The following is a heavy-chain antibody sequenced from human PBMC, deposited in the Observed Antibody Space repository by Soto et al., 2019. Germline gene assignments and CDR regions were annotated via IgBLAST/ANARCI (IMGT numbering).Heavy chain of an antibody. D-gene: IGHD3-22*01. J-gene: IGHJ4*02. Sequence: ASVKVSCKASRYTFTSYGINWVRQAPGRGHEWMGWINPGNGNTKYSQQFQGRVIIDRDTSASTAYMELSSLRPEDTAVYYCASGGYCDSSNYLAYWGLGTLVTVSS. CDR3: ASGGYCDSSNYLAY. CDR1: RYTFTSYG. V-gene: IGHV1-3*01. CDR2: INPGNGNT.